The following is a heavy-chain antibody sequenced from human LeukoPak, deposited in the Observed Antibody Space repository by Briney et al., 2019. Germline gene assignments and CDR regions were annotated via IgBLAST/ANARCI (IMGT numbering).Heavy chain of an antibody. D-gene: IGHD5-12*01. J-gene: IGHJ5*02. CDR3: ARHREYSGYDWFDP. Sequence: SETLSLTCTVSGGSISSYYWSWIRQPPGKGLEWIGYIYYSGSTNYNPSLKSRVTISVDTSKNQFSLKLSSVTAADTAVYYCARHREYSGYDWFDPWGQGTLVTVSS. CDR2: IYYSGST. V-gene: IGHV4-59*08. CDR1: GGSISSYY.